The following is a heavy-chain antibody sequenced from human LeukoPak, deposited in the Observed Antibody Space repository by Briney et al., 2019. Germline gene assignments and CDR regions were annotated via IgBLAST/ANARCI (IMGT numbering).Heavy chain of an antibody. J-gene: IGHJ4*02. CDR2: ISWNSGSI. Sequence: GGSLRLSCAASGFTFSSYAMSWVRQAPGKGLEWVSGISWNSGSIDYADSVKGRFTISRDNAKDSLYLQMNSLRAEDTALYFCAGGNYGNYFDYWGQGTLVTVSS. D-gene: IGHD4-4*01. V-gene: IGHV3-9*01. CDR1: GFTFSSYA. CDR3: AGGNYGNYFDY.